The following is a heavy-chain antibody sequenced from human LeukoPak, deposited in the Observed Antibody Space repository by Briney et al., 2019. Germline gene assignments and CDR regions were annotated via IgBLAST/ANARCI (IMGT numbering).Heavy chain of an antibody. V-gene: IGHV4-34*01. CDR3: ARSSEGITMVRGVKLYGMDV. J-gene: IGHJ6*04. Sequence: SETLSLTCAVYGGSFSGYYWSWIRQPPGKGLEWIGEINHSGSTNYNPSLKSRVTISADTSKNQFSLKLSSVTAADTAVHYCARSSEGITMVRGVKLYGMDVWGKGTTVTVSS. D-gene: IGHD3-10*01. CDR2: INHSGST. CDR1: GGSFSGYY.